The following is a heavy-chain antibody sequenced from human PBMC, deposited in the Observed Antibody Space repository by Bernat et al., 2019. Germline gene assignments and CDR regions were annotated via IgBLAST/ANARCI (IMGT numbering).Heavy chain of an antibody. D-gene: IGHD3-3*01. CDR1: GYSFTSYW. CDR2: IDPSDAYT. Sequence: EVQLVQSGAEVKKPGESLRISCKGSGYSFTSYWISWVRQMPGKGLEWMGRIDPSDAYTNNSPSFQGHVSISAEKSNSTAYQQWSRLNASDTAMYYWARGSFGYYDFWDDYDFDYWGQGTLVTVSS. J-gene: IGHJ4*02. V-gene: IGHV5-10-1*03. CDR3: ARGSFGYYDFWDDYDFDY.